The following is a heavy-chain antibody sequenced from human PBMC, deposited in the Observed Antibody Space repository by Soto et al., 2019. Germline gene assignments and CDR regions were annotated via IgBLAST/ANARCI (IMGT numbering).Heavy chain of an antibody. V-gene: IGHV3-66*01. J-gene: IGHJ4*02. D-gene: IGHD1-1*01. CDR2: MYSGGST. Sequence: PGGSLRLSCAASGFTVSSNYMSWVRQAPGKGLEWVSVMYSGGSTYYADSVKGRFTVSRDNSKNALYLQMNSLRAEDTAVYYCAGTETPHQDYWGQGTLVTVSS. CDR1: GFTVSSNY. CDR3: AGTETPHQDY.